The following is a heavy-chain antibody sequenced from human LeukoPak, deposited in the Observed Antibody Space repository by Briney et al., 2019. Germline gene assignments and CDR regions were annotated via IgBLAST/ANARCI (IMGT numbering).Heavy chain of an antibody. D-gene: IGHD1-1*01. Sequence: SETLSLTCAVSGGSFSGYYWSWIRQPPGKGLEWIGEINHSGSTNYNPSLKKRVTISVNTPKNQVSLTLSSVTAADTAVYYCARDRGTWNDDGFDYWGQGTLVTVSS. CDR1: GGSFSGYY. V-gene: IGHV4-34*01. CDR2: INHSGST. J-gene: IGHJ4*02. CDR3: ARDRGTWNDDGFDY.